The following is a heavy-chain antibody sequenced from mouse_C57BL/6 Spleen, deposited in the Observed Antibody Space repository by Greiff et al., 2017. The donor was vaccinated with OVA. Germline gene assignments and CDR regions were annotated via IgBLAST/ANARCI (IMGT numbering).Heavy chain of an antibody. CDR1: GYTFTNYW. V-gene: IGHV1-63*01. Sequence: VQLQQSGAELVRPGTSVKMSCKASGYTFTNYWIGWAKQRPGHGLEWIGDIYPGGGYTNYNEKFKGMATLTADKSSSTAYMQFSSLTSEDSAIYYCARKGAQATGYFGYWGQGTTLTVSS. J-gene: IGHJ2*01. CDR3: ARKGAQATGYFGY. D-gene: IGHD3-2*02. CDR2: IYPGGGYT.